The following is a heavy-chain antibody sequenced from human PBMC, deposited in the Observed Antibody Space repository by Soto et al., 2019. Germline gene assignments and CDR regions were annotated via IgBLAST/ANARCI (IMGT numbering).Heavy chain of an antibody. J-gene: IGHJ4*02. CDR2: IYHSGST. CDR1: GGSISSGGYS. Sequence: PSETLSLTCAVSGGSISSGGYSWSWIRQPPGKGLEWIGYIYHSGSTYYNPSLKSRVTISVDRSKNQFSLKLSSVTAADTAVYYCAREWNYGVFDYWGQGTLVTVSS. V-gene: IGHV4-30-2*01. CDR3: AREWNYGVFDY. D-gene: IGHD1-7*01.